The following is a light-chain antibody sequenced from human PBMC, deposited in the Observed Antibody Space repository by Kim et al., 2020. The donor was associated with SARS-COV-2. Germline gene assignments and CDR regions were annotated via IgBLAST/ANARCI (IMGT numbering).Light chain of an antibody. CDR1: QDIDNY. CDR3: QQYNDFFSLS. Sequence: SVGDRVTITCQASQDIDNYLNWYQQKPGEAPKLLIFDASNLDTGVPSRFSGTGSGTYFTFTINSLQPEDIATYYCQQYNDFFSLSFGGGTKVDIK. CDR2: DAS. J-gene: IGKJ4*01. V-gene: IGKV1-33*01.